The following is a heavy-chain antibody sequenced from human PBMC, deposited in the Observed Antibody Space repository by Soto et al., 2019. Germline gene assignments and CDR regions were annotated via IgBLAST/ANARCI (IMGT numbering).Heavy chain of an antibody. CDR1: GGSISSADFF. CDR3: AAEPYLPMARNDF. J-gene: IGHJ4*02. D-gene: IGHD3-10*01. Sequence: PSETLSLTCTVSGGSISSADFFWTWLRQPPGKGLEWLGYIYYSGTTYYNPSLKGRLIILIDTSRNQFSLSLNSVTAAATAVYFCAAEPYLPMARNDFGGQGAQVTVSS. V-gene: IGHV4-30-4*01. CDR2: IYYSGTT.